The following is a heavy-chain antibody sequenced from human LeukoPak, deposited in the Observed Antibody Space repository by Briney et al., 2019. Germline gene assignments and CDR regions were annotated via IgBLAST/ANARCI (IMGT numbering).Heavy chain of an antibody. D-gene: IGHD2-15*01. CDR1: GFTFSTYA. CDR2: ISTNGGGT. V-gene: IGHV3-64*01. J-gene: IGHJ4*02. CDR3: ARYCSGVSCYSGYDY. Sequence: GSLRLSCAASGFTFSTYAMHWVRQTPGKGLEYVSAISTNGGGTYYANSVKGRFTISRDNPKNTLYLQMGSLRAEDMAVYYCARYCSGVSCYSGYDYWGQGTLVTVSS.